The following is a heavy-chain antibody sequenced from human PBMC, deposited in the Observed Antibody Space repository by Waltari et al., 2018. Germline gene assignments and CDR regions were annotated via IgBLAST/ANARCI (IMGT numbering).Heavy chain of an antibody. CDR3: ARTTTLKSLDY. J-gene: IGHJ4*02. D-gene: IGHD1-1*01. CDR2: VDPEDGKT. CDR1: GYTFTSYD. V-gene: IGHV1-69-2*01. Sequence: VQLVQSGAEVKKPGASVKVSCTASGYTFTSYDINWVRQATGQGLQWMGRVDPEDGKTIYAEKFQGRVTITADRSTDTVYMELIRLTSDDTAMYYCARTTTLKSLDYWGQGTLVTVSS.